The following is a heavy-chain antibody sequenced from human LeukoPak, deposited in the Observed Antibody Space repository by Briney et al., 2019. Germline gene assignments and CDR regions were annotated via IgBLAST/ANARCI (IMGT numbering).Heavy chain of an antibody. CDR2: IWFDGSNK. V-gene: IGHV3-33*01. CDR3: TRHAYYDFWSGDSGRSYYYYGMDV. Sequence: GRSLRLSCEASGFSFSTYGMHWVRQAPGKGLELVALIWFDGSNKHYADSVKGRFTISRDNSKNTMYLQMDSLRAEDTAVYYCTRHAYYDFWSGDSGRSYYYYGMDVWGQGTTVTVSS. CDR1: GFSFSTYG. J-gene: IGHJ6*02. D-gene: IGHD3-3*01.